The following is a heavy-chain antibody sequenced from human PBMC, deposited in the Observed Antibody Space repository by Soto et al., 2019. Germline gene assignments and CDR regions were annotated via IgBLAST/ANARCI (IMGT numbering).Heavy chain of an antibody. Sequence: SETLSLTCTVSGGSVSSGIYYCSWIRQPPGKWLEWIVYIYYSVSTNYNPSLKSRVTISVDTSKNQFALKLSSVTAADTAVYYCAREMGSRSCPYYYYYGMVVWGQGTTVTVSS. CDR3: AREMGSRSCPYYYYYGMVV. V-gene: IGHV4-61*01. CDR2: IYYSVST. CDR1: GGSVSSGIYY. D-gene: IGHD2-2*01. J-gene: IGHJ6*02.